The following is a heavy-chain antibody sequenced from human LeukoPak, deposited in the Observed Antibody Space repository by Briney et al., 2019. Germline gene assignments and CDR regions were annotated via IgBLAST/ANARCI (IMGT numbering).Heavy chain of an antibody. Sequence: PGGSLRLSCAASGFTFSSYAMHWVRQAPGKGLEWVAVISYDGSNKYYADSVKGRFTISRDNSKNTLYLQMNSLRAEDTAVYYCARDIEVVVPAAIMEYYGMDVWGQGTTVTASS. CDR3: ARDIEVVVPAAIMEYYGMDV. CDR1: GFTFSSYA. D-gene: IGHD2-2*02. J-gene: IGHJ6*02. CDR2: ISYDGSNK. V-gene: IGHV3-30*04.